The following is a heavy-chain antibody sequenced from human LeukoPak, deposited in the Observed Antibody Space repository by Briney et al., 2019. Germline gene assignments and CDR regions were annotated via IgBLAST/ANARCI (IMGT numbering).Heavy chain of an antibody. D-gene: IGHD3-22*01. V-gene: IGHV1-18*01. CDR1: GYTFTSYG. CDR3: ARGGGYYYDSSGYYLDY. CDR2: ISAYNGNT. Sequence: ASVKVSCKASGYTFTSYGISWVRQAPGQGLEWMGWISAYNGNTNYAQKLRGRVTMTTDTSTSTAYMELRSLRSDDTAVYYCARGGGYYYDSSGYYLDYWGQGTLVTVSS. J-gene: IGHJ4*02.